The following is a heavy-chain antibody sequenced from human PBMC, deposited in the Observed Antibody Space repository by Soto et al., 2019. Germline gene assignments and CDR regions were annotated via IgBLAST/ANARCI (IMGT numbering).Heavy chain of an antibody. CDR1: GFTFDDYS. Sequence: GGSLRLSCAASGFTFDDYSMHWVRQAPGKGLEWVSGISWNSGSIGYADSVKGRFTISRDNAKNSLYLQMNSLRAEDTALYYCAKDNGFGGVATIRSYDYGDYRAGWYFDLWGRGTLVTVSS. D-gene: IGHD4-17*01. V-gene: IGHV3-9*01. J-gene: IGHJ2*01. CDR2: ISWNSGSI. CDR3: AKDNGFGGVATIRSYDYGDYRAGWYFDL.